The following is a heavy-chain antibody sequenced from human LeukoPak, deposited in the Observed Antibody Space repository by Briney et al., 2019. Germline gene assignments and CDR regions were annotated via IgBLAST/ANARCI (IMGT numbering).Heavy chain of an antibody. Sequence: GGSLRLSCAASGFTFSSYSMNWVRQAPGKGLEWVSSISSSSSYIYYADSVKGRFTISRDNAKNSLYLQMNSLRAEDTAVYYCARLHSGSYSAGYYFDYWGQGTLVTVSS. CDR3: ARLHSGSYSAGYYFDY. D-gene: IGHD1-26*01. J-gene: IGHJ4*02. CDR1: GFTFSSYS. CDR2: ISSSSSYI. V-gene: IGHV3-21*01.